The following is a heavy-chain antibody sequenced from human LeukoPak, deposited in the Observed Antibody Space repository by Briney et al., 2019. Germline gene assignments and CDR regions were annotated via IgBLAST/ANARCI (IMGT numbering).Heavy chain of an antibody. CDR1: EFILSSYA. V-gene: IGHV3-7*03. D-gene: IGHD6-19*01. J-gene: IGHJ4*02. CDR3: VKNDGWFHLAQ. CDR2: IKNDGSET. Sequence: GGSLRLSCEASEFILSSYAMSWVRQAPGKGLEWVGHIKNDGSETYYLDSLKGRFSISRDNTNNALHLQMNSLRVEDTAVYYCVKNDGWFHLAQWGQGTLVTVSS.